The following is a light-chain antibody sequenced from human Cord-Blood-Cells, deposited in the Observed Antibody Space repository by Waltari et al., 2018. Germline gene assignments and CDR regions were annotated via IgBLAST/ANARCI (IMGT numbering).Light chain of an antibody. CDR1: QSISSW. V-gene: IGKV1-5*03. CDR3: QQYNSYGT. J-gene: IGKJ2*01. Sequence: DIQMTQSPSTLSAPAGDRFTIPSRARQSISSWLAWYQQKPGKAPKLLIYKASSLESGVPSRFSGSGSGTEFTLTISSLQPDDFATYYCQQYNSYGTFGQGTKLEIK. CDR2: KAS.